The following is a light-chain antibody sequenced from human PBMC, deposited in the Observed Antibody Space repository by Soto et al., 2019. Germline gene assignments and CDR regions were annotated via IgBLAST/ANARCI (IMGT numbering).Light chain of an antibody. V-gene: IGLV7-46*01. CDR2: DTT. J-gene: IGLJ2*01. CDR3: LLFYSGTGV. CDR1: TGAVTSSHY. Sequence: QAVVTQEPSVAVSPGGTVTLTCASSTGAVTSSHYPYWFQQKPGQAPRTLIHDTTNKHSWTPARFSGALLGGKAALTLSGAQPEDEADYYCLLFYSGTGVFGGGTKLTFL.